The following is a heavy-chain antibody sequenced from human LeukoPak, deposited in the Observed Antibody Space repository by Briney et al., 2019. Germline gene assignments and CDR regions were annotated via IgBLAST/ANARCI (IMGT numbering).Heavy chain of an antibody. CDR3: ARDFPYGDYATSYFDY. J-gene: IGHJ4*02. Sequence: SETLSLTSTVSGGSISSYYWSWIRQPAGKGLEWIGRIYTSGSTNYNPSLKRRVTMSVDTSKNQFSLKLSSVTAADTAVYYCARDFPYGDYATSYFDYWGQGTLVTVSS. CDR1: GGSISSYY. CDR2: IYTSGST. D-gene: IGHD4-17*01. V-gene: IGHV4-4*07.